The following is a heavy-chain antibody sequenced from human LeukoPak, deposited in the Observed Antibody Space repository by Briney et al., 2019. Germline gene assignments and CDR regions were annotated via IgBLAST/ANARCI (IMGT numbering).Heavy chain of an antibody. J-gene: IGHJ6*02. V-gene: IGHV1-2*02. CDR2: INPNSGGT. CDR3: TRDHCTNINCYEDDYFGMDV. Sequence: ASVKVSCKASGYTFTGYYIHWVRQAPGQGLEWMGWINPNSGGTDYAQKFQGRVTMTRDTSISAAYMELSRLRPDDTAVYYCTRDHCTNINCYEDDYFGMDVWGQGTTVTVSS. D-gene: IGHD2-2*01. CDR1: GYTFTGYY.